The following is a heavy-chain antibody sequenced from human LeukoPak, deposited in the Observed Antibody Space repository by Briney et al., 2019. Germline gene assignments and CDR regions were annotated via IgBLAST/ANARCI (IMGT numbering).Heavy chain of an antibody. V-gene: IGHV1-69*05. J-gene: IGHJ3*02. D-gene: IGHD3-22*01. CDR1: GGTFSSYA. CDR2: IIPIFGTA. Sequence: SVKVSCKASGGTFSSYAISWVRQAPGQGLEWMGRIIPIFGTANYAQKFQGRVMITTDESTSTAYMELSSLRSEDTAVYYCARDSDYYDLGGDIWGQGTMVTVSS. CDR3: ARDSDYYDLGGDI.